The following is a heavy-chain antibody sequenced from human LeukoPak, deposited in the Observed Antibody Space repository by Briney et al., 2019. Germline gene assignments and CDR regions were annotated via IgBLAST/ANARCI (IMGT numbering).Heavy chain of an antibody. CDR2: ISPTRGGT. CDR3: ASLEYASGSSNSYYYYDGRDI. CDR1: GYSFTAYY. D-gene: IGHD3-10*01. Sequence: ASVKVSCKASGYSFTAYYIHWVRQATGQGLEWMGRISPTRGGTKYAQKFLGRVSMTRDTPISTSYMELSSLRPDDTAVYYCASLEYASGSSNSYYYYDGRDIWGQGTMVTVSS. V-gene: IGHV1-2*02. J-gene: IGHJ6*02.